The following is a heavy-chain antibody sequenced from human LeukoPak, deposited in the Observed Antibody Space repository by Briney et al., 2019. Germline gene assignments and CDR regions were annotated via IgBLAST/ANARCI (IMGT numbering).Heavy chain of an antibody. CDR3: ARVRVVSTIKDGSDI. CDR1: GFTFRDYY. J-gene: IGHJ3*02. D-gene: IGHD5/OR15-5a*01. Sequence: GGSLRLSCAASGFTFRDYYMTWIRQAPGKGLEWLSYISNSGSTIYYAGPMKGRVTISRDNAKSLLYLQMNSLRAEDTAVYYCARVRVVSTIKDGSDIWGQGTMVTVSS. V-gene: IGHV3-11*01. CDR2: ISNSGSTI.